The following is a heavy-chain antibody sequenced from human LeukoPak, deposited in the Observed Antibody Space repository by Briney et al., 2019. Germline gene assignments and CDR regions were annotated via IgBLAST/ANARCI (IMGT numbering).Heavy chain of an antibody. CDR2: IYYSGST. CDR1: RYTITSAYY. J-gene: IGHJ6*03. Sequence: SETLSLTCIVSRYTITSAYYWGWIRQPPGKGLEWIGYIYYSGSTNYNPSLKSRVTISVDTSKNQFSLKLSSVTAADTAVYYCARDSHYDFWSGYYKDYYYYMDVWGKGTTVTVSS. D-gene: IGHD3-3*01. V-gene: IGHV4-61*01. CDR3: ARDSHYDFWSGYYKDYYYYMDV.